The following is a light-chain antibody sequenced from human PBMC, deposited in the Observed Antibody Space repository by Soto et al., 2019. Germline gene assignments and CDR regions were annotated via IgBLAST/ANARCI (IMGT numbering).Light chain of an antibody. CDR3: VQALQSPPWT. Sequence: DIVVTQSPLTLPVTPGETASISCRSSQSLLHSNGYNYLDWYLQKPGQSPQLLIYLGSNRASGVPDRFCGSGSGTDFTLKISRVEAEDVGVYYCVQALQSPPWTFGQGTKVEIK. J-gene: IGKJ1*01. CDR2: LGS. CDR1: QSLLHSNGYNY. V-gene: IGKV2-28*01.